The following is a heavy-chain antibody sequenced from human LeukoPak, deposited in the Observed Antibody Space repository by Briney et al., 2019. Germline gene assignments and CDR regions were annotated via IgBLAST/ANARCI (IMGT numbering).Heavy chain of an antibody. D-gene: IGHD3-10*01. CDR2: IRSKAYGGTT. J-gene: IGHJ3*02. CDR1: GFTFGGYA. Sequence: PGRSLRLSCTASGFTFGGYAMSWFRQAPGKGLEWVGFIRSKAYGGTTEYAASVKGRFTISRDDSKSIAYLQMNSLKTEDTAVYYCTRWFGELFCAFDIWGQGTMVTVSS. V-gene: IGHV3-49*03. CDR3: TRWFGELFCAFDI.